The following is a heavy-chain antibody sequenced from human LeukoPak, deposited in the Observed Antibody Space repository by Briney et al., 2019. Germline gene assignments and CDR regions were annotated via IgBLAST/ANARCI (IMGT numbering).Heavy chain of an antibody. J-gene: IGHJ6*03. CDR2: IYTSGST. V-gene: IGHV4-4*07. D-gene: IGHD6-13*01. CDR1: GGSISSYY. Sequence: PSETLSLTCTVCGGSISSYYWSWIGQPAGKEREWIGRIYTSGSTSDNPSLKSRVTMSVDTSKNQFSLKLSSVTAADTAVYYCARGVAAAGTPPRRYYYYYMDVWGKGTTVTVSS. CDR3: ARGVAAAGTPPRRYYYYYMDV.